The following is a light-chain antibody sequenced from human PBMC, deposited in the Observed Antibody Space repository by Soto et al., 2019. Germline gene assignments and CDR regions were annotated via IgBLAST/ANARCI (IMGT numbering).Light chain of an antibody. CDR3: QTWASGTVV. CDR1: SGHSTYA. J-gene: IGLJ2*01. CDR2: LSSDGSH. Sequence: QPVLTQSPSASASLGASVKLTCTLSSGHSTYAIAWHQQQPEKGPRYLMKLSSDGSHSKGDGIPDRFSGSSSGAERYLTISSLQSEDEADYYCQTWASGTVVFGGGTKLTVL. V-gene: IGLV4-69*01.